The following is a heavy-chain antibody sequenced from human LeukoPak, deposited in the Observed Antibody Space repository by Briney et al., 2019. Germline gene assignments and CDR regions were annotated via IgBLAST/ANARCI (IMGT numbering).Heavy chain of an antibody. Sequence: SWVRQAPGKGLEWVGRIKSKTDGGTTDYAAPVKGRFTISRDDSKNTLYLQMNSLKTEDTAVYYCTNTRQLWLPVDYWGQGTLVTVS. D-gene: IGHD5-18*01. J-gene: IGHJ4*02. V-gene: IGHV3-15*01. CDR3: TNTRQLWLPVDY. CDR2: IKSKTDGGTT.